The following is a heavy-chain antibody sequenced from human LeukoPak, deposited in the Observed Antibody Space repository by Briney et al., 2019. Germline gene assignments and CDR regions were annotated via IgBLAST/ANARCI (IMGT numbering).Heavy chain of an antibody. J-gene: IGHJ4*02. D-gene: IGHD3-10*01. V-gene: IGHV3-13*01. CDR1: GFTFSNYD. CDR3: ARGSHYYGSGSIDY. Sequence: GGSLRLSCAASGFTFSNYDMHWVRQATGKGLEWVSAIGTAGDTYYPGSVKGRFTISRENAKNSLYLQMNSLRAGDTAVYYCARGSHYYGSGSIDYWGQGTLVTVSS. CDR2: IGTAGDT.